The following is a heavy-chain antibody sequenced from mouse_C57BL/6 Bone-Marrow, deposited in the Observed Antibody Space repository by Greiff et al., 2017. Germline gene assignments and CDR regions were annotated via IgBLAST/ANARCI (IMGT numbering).Heavy chain of an antibody. D-gene: IGHD1-1*01. V-gene: IGHV14-4*01. CDR1: GFNIKDDY. Sequence: DVKLQESGAELVRPGASVKLSCTASGFNIKDDYMHWVKQRPEQGLEWIGWIDPENGDTEYASKFQGKATITADTSSNTAYLQLSSLTSEDTAVYYCTTGDVVADWYFDVWGTGTTVTVSS. CDR3: TTGDVVADWYFDV. J-gene: IGHJ1*03. CDR2: IDPENGDT.